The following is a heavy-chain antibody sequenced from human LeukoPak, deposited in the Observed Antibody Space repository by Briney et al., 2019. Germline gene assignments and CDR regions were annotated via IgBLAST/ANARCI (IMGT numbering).Heavy chain of an antibody. CDR1: GFTFSSYW. Sequence: GRSLRLSCAASGFTFSSYWMHWVRQAPGKGLVWVSRINSDGSSTSYADSVKGRFTISRDNAKNTLYLQMNSLRAEDTAVYYCARGDKYYDFWSGYLEPMYFDYWGQGTLVTVSS. CDR2: INSDGSST. D-gene: IGHD3-3*01. CDR3: ARGDKYYDFWSGYLEPMYFDY. V-gene: IGHV3-74*01. J-gene: IGHJ4*02.